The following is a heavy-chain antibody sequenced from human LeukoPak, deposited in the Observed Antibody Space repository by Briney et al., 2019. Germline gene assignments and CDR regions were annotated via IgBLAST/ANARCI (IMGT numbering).Heavy chain of an antibody. CDR2: IYPDDSRT. CDR3: ARPDYFASRD. CDR1: GYSFTSYW. V-gene: IGHV5-51*01. D-gene: IGHD2/OR15-2a*01. Sequence: GESLKISCKDSGYSFTSYWIGWVRQMPGKGLEWMAIIYPDDSRTKYSPSFQGQVTISADRSINTAYLQWSSLRASDTAMYYCARPDYFASRDWGQGTLVTVSS. J-gene: IGHJ4*02.